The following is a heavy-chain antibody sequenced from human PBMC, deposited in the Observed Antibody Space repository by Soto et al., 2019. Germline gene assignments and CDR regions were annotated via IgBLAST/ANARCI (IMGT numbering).Heavy chain of an antibody. D-gene: IGHD3-16*01. Sequence: EVQLVDSGGGLVQPGGSVKLSCAASGFTFNGPAIHWVRQASGKGLEWVGRIRNKANSYATVYAASMKGRFTISRDDSTNTAYLQMNRLKAADSAVYYCSTAYVWGQGTLVTVPS. CDR3: STAYV. CDR1: GFTFNGPA. CDR2: IRNKANSYAT. J-gene: IGHJ4*02. V-gene: IGHV3-73*01.